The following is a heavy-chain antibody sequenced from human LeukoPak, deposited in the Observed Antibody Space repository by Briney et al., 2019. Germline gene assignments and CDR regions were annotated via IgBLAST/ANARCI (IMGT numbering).Heavy chain of an antibody. CDR1: GFTFDDYA. D-gene: IGHD6-13*01. CDR3: ASIAAAGVRFDY. Sequence: PGGSLRLSCAASGFTFDDYAMHWVRQAPGKGLEWVSGISWNSGSIGYADSVKGRFTISRDNAKNSLYLQMNSLRAEDTALYYCASIAAAGVRFDYWGQGTLVTVSS. CDR2: ISWNSGSI. J-gene: IGHJ4*02. V-gene: IGHV3-9*01.